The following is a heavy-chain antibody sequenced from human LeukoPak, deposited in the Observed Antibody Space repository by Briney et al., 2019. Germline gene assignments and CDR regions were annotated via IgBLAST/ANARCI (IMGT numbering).Heavy chain of an antibody. D-gene: IGHD5-12*01. CDR3: ARHAVVATSGPSWFDP. Sequence: SETLSLTCAVYGGSFSGYYWSWIRQPPGKGLEWIGEINHSGSTNYNPSLKSRVTISVDTSKNQFSLKLSSVTAADTAVYYCARHAVVATSGPSWFDPWGQGTLVTVSS. V-gene: IGHV4-34*01. CDR1: GGSFSGYY. CDR2: INHSGST. J-gene: IGHJ5*02.